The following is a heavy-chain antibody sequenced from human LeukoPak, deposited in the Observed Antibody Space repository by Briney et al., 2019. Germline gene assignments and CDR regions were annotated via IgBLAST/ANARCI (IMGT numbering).Heavy chain of an antibody. CDR1: GFTFSSYG. CDR3: AKDHSVPMVRGSPPLRYFDY. CDR2: IRYDGSNK. J-gene: IGHJ4*02. Sequence: GGSLRLSCAASGFTFSSYGMHWVRQAPGKGLEWVAFIRYDGSNKYYADSVKGRFTISRDNSKNTLYLQMNSLRAEDTAVYYCAKDHSVPMVRGSPPLRYFDYWGQGNLVTVSS. V-gene: IGHV3-30*02. D-gene: IGHD3-10*01.